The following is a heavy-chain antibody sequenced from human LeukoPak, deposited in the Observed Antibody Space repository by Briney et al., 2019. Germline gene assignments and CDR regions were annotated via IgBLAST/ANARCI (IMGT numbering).Heavy chain of an antibody. V-gene: IGHV4-34*01. CDR2: INHSGST. CDR3: ARLPPGSGAYYFDY. J-gene: IGHJ4*02. CDR1: GGSISPYY. D-gene: IGHD3-10*01. Sequence: PSETLSLTCSVSGGSISPYYWSWIRQPPGKGLEWIGEINHSGSTNYNPSLKSRVTISVDTSKNQFSLKLSSVTAADTAVYYCARLPPGSGAYYFDYWGQGTLVTVSS.